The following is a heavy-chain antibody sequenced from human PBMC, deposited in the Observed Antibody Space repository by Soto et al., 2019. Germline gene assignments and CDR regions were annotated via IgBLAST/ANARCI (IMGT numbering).Heavy chain of an antibody. Sequence: QVHLVQSGAEVKKPGASVKVSCKASGYTFTSYGIIWVRQAPGQGLEWMGWISAYNGNINYAQKVQGRVSLTTDTSTITAYMELRSLRSDDTAVYYCARDRGYCTNGVCYGLDYWGQGTLVTVSS. D-gene: IGHD2-8*01. J-gene: IGHJ4*02. CDR3: ARDRGYCTNGVCYGLDY. CDR2: ISAYNGNI. V-gene: IGHV1-18*01. CDR1: GYTFTSYG.